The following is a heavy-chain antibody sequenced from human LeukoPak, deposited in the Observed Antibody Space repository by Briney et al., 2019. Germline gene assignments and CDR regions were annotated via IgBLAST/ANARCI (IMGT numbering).Heavy chain of an antibody. CDR1: GYTFTGYY. CDR3: ARDRSDCSSTSCYADHGSYYYYYMDV. D-gene: IGHD2-2*01. Sequence: ASVKVSCKASGYTFTGYYMHWVRQAPVQGLEWMGWINPNSGGTNYAQKFQGRVTMTRDTSISTAYMELSRLRSDDTAVYYCARDRSDCSSTSCYADHGSYYYYYMDVWGKGTTVTISS. J-gene: IGHJ6*03. V-gene: IGHV1-2*02. CDR2: INPNSGGT.